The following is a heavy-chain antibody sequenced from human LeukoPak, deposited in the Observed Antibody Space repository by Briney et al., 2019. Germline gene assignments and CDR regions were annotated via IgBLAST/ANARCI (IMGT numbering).Heavy chain of an antibody. CDR2: INPTGGST. D-gene: IGHD3-22*01. Sequence: VSVKVSCKASGYTFTSYDINWVRQATGQGLEWMGLINPTGGSTGYAQKFQGRVTMTRDMSTSTVYMELSSLRSEDTAVYYCARSTYDSSGYYHDFWGQGTLVTVSS. J-gene: IGHJ4*02. V-gene: IGHV1-46*01. CDR1: GYTFTSYD. CDR3: ARSTYDSSGYYHDF.